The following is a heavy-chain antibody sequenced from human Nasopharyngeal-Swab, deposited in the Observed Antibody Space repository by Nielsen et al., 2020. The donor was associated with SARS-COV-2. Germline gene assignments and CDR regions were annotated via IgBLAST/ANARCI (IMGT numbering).Heavy chain of an antibody. D-gene: IGHD3-10*01. J-gene: IGHJ4*02. CDR3: ARTSYYGSGSLDY. V-gene: IGHV3-74*01. CDR1: GFSFRSYW. CDR2: INSDGTTT. Sequence: GASLKISCAASGFSFRSYWMHWVRQAPGKGLVWASCINSDGTTTRYADSVKGRFTVSRDNAKNTLYLEMNSLRADDTAVYYCARTSYYGSGSLDYWGQGTQVTVSS.